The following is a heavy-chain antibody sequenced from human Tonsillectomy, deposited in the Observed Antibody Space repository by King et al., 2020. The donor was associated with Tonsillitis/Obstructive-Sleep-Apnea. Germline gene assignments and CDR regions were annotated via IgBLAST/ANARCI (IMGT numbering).Heavy chain of an antibody. D-gene: IGHD3-9*01. J-gene: IGHJ6*02. CDR1: GFSFADYA. CDR3: TSYPEPVRYCDTYGIGV. V-gene: IGHV3-49*04. CDR2: IRNKPFGGTT. Sequence: VQLVESGGGLVQPGRSLRLSCTASGFSFADYATSWVRQAPGKGLEWVGFIRNKPFGGTTEYAASVKGRFTISRDASKRFDYLQMNSLKTEDTAVYYWTSYPEPVRYCDTYGIGVWGQGTTVTVSS.